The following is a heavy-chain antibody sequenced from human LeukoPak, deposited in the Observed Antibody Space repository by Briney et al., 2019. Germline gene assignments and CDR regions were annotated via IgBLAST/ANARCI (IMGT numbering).Heavy chain of an antibody. D-gene: IGHD6-19*01. CDR1: GCTFSSYW. V-gene: IGHV3-7*04. J-gene: IGHJ4*02. CDR2: IKEDGSEK. CDR3: ARGSGWHDF. Sequence: PGGSLRLSCTASGCTFSSYWMSWVRQAPGKGLEWVADIKEDGSEKYHVDSVKGRFTVSRDNAESSLYLQMNSLRAEDTAVYFCARGSGWHDFWGQGTLVTVSS.